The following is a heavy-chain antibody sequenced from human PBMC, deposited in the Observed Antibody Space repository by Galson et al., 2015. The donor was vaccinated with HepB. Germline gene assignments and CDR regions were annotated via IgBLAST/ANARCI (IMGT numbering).Heavy chain of an antibody. CDR3: ATERGSYHPAEMDY. V-gene: IGHV3-33*01. CDR1: GFTFSNYG. D-gene: IGHD3-16*02. CDR2: IWYDGSNK. Sequence: SLRLSCAASGFTFSNYGMHWVRQAPGKGLECVAGIWYDGSNKYYADSVKGRFTISRDNSKNTVYLQVNSLRPEDTAVYYCATERGSYHPAEMDYGGRGPWSPSPQ. J-gene: IGHJ4*02.